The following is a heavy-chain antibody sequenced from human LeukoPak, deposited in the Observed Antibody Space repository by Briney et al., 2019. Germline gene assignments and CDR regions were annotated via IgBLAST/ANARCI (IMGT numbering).Heavy chain of an antibody. CDR1: GFTFSSYA. Sequence: PGGSLRLSCAASGFTFSSYAMSWVRQAPGKGLEWVSAISGSGGSTYYADSVKGRFTISRDNSKNTLYLQMNSLRAEDTAVYYCAKNPWRDNSGYYYFDYWGQGTLVTVSS. V-gene: IGHV3-23*01. CDR2: ISGSGGST. D-gene: IGHD3-22*01. J-gene: IGHJ4*02. CDR3: AKNPWRDNSGYYYFDY.